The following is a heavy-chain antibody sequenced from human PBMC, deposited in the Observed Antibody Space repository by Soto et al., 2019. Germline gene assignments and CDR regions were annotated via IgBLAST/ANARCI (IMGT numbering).Heavy chain of an antibody. D-gene: IGHD1-26*01. J-gene: IGHJ4*02. CDR1: GGTFSSYT. Sequence: QVQLVQSGAEVKNPGSSVRVSCKASGGTFSSYTLNWVRQAPGQGLEWMGRIIPILSMSTYAQKFQGRVXXXXXXSTXXAYMXXXXXXXXXTAIXYCXXXXXXGSRPFDSWGQGTLVTVSS. CDR2: IIPILSMS. CDR3: XXXXXXGSRPFDS. V-gene: IGHV1-69*02.